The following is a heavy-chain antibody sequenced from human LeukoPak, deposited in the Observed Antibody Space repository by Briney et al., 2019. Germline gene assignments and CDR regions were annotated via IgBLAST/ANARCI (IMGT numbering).Heavy chain of an antibody. CDR3: ARLDCSGGSCYLHYYYMDV. CDR2: ISHDGSNK. Sequence: GGSLRLSCAASGFTFSSYAMHWVRQAPGKGLEWVAVISHDGSNKYYADSVKGRFTISRDNSKNTLYLQMNSLRAEDTAVYYCARLDCSGGSCYLHYYYMDVWGKGPRSPSP. D-gene: IGHD2-15*01. V-gene: IGHV3-30*04. J-gene: IGHJ6*03. CDR1: GFTFSSYA.